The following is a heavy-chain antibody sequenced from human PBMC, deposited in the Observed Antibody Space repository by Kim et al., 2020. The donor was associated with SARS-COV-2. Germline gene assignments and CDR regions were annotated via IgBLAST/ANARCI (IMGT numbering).Heavy chain of an antibody. V-gene: IGHV3-66*01. Sequence: GGSLRLSCVASGLDVSISKMTWVRQAPGKGLEWVATIFGGGSTYDSDSVRGRFTISKDDSKNTVYLLMSRLRADDTAVYYCSRDVGWDGRDYWGQGTLVTVSS. CDR2: IFGGGST. J-gene: IGHJ4*02. CDR1: GLDVSISK. CDR3: SRDVGWDGRDY. D-gene: IGHD1-26*01.